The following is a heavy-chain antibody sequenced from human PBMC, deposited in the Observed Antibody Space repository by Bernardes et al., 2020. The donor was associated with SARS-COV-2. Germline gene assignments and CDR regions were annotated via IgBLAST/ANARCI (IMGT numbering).Heavy chain of an antibody. CDR3: ARDWRITIFGVVNYYGMDV. Sequence: GGSLRLSCAASGFTFSSYGMHWVRQAPGKGLEWVAVIWYDGSNKYYADSVKGRFTISRDNSKNTLYLQMNSLRAEDTAVYYCARDWRITIFGVVNYYGMDVWGQGTTVTVSS. CDR2: IWYDGSNK. V-gene: IGHV3-33*08. D-gene: IGHD3-3*01. CDR1: GFTFSSYG. J-gene: IGHJ6*02.